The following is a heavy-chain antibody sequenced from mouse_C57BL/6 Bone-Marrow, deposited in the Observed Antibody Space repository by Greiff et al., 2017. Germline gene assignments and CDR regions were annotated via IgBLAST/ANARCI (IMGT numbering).Heavy chain of an antibody. V-gene: IGHV5-12*01. Sequence: EVMLVESGGGLVQPGGSLKLSCAASGFTFSDYYMYWVRQTPEKRLEWVAYISNGGGSTYYPDTVKGRFTISRDNAKNTLYLQMSRLKSEDTAMYYCARLHYYGSSYWYFDVWGTGITVTVSS. J-gene: IGHJ1*03. CDR1: GFTFSDYY. CDR2: ISNGGGST. D-gene: IGHD1-1*01. CDR3: ARLHYYGSSYWYFDV.